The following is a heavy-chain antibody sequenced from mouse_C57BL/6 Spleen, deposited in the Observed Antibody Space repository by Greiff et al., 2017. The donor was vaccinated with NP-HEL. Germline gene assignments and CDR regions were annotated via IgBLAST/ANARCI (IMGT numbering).Heavy chain of an antibody. D-gene: IGHD2-4*01. CDR2: ISYDGSN. CDR1: GYSITSGYY. J-gene: IGHJ1*03. Sequence: EVHLVESGPGLVKPSQSLSLTCSVTGYSITSGYYWNWIRQFPGNKLEWMGYISYDGSNNYNPSLKNRISITRDTSKNQFFLKLNSVTTEDTATYYCAREGSTMRYFDVWGTGTTVTVSS. V-gene: IGHV3-6*01. CDR3: AREGSTMRYFDV.